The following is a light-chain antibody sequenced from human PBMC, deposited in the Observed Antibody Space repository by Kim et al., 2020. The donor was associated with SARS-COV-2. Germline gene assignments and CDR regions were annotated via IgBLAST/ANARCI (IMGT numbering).Light chain of an antibody. V-gene: IGKV3-20*01. CDR1: QSVSSSY. Sequence: LSPGERATLSCRASQSVSSSYLAWYQQKPGQAPRILSYDASSRVSGIPDRFSGSGSGTDFTLTISRLEPEDFAVYYCQQYGSSLYTFGQGTKLEI. CDR3: QQYGSSLYT. CDR2: DAS. J-gene: IGKJ2*01.